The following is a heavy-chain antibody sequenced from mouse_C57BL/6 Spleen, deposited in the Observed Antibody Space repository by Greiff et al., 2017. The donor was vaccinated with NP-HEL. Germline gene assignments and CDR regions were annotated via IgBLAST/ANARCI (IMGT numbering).Heavy chain of an antibody. D-gene: IGHD2-4*01. CDR2: ISSGSSTI. CDR3: ASMITTLRYYAMDY. V-gene: IGHV5-17*01. CDR1: GFTFSDYG. J-gene: IGHJ4*01. Sequence: EVQLQESGGGLVKPGGSLKLSCAASGFTFSDYGMHWVRQAPEKGLEWVAYISSGSSTIYYADTVKGRFTISRDNAKNTLFLQMTSLRSEDTAMYYCASMITTLRYYAMDYWGQGTSVTVSS.